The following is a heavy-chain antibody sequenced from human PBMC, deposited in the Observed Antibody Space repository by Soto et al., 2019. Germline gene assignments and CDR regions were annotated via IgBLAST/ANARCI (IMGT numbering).Heavy chain of an antibody. J-gene: IGHJ4*02. D-gene: IGHD3-3*01. CDR3: ANLLLEWLRFDY. CDR2: ITGSGSSA. V-gene: IGHV3-23*01. Sequence: GGSLRLSCAVSGFSFSDYAIIWVRQRPGEGPEWVSTITGSGSSAFYADSVKGRFTISRDRSTNMVYLQMNSLRAEDTAVYYCANLLLEWLRFDYWGQGTLVTVSS. CDR1: GFSFSDYA.